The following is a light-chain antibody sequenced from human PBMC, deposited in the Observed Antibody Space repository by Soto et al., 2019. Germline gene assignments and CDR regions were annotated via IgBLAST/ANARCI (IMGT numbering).Light chain of an antibody. Sequence: QSVLTQPASVSGSPGQSITISCTGTSSDVGSSDYVSWYQQHPGKVPKLMIYEVSNRPSGVSNRFSASKSGNTAFLTISGLQAEDEADYYCSSYTSSSTYVFGTGTKVTVL. CDR1: SSDVGSSDY. V-gene: IGLV2-14*01. CDR2: EVS. J-gene: IGLJ1*01. CDR3: SSYTSSSTYV.